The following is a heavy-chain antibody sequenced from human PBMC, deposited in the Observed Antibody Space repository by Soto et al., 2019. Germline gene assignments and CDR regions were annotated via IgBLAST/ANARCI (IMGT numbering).Heavy chain of an antibody. CDR2: ISYDGSNK. D-gene: IGHD3-3*01. J-gene: IGHJ6*02. CDR3: AKDSVFWRGYDGEDV. CDR1: GITFKSYA. V-gene: IGHV3-30*04. Sequence: PGGSLRLSCAASGITFKSYAMNWVRQAPGKGLEWVAVISYDGSNKYYGDSVKGRFTVSRDNSRNTLYLQMNSLRAEDTAVYYCAKDSVFWRGYDGEDVWGQGTTVTVSS.